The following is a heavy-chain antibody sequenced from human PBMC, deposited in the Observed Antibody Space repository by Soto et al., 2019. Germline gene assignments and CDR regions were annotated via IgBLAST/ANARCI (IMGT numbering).Heavy chain of an antibody. D-gene: IGHD3-22*01. CDR2: IKTDGRDR. CDR3: ASASYDSSGYYDAFDL. Sequence: PGGSLRLSCVVSGFSFSTYGMNWVRQGPGKGLEWVANIKTDGRDRYYVDYVDSVKGRFTISRDNAKNSLYLQMDSLRVEDTAVYYCASASYDSSGYYDAFDLWGQGTRVTVSS. J-gene: IGHJ3*01. V-gene: IGHV3-7*01. CDR1: GFSFSTYG.